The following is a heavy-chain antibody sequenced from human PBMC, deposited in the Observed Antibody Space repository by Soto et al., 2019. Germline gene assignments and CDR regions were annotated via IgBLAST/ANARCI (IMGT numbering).Heavy chain of an antibody. V-gene: IGHV3-23*01. Sequence: EVQLLDSGGGLVQPGGSLRLSCAASGFTFSSYGMTWVRQAPGKGLEWVSFSSATGAGTYYADSVKGRFTISRDNSKNTLYLQMPSLRADDTAVYYCAKDRRAGGNYGFYSDFWGQGALVIVSS. J-gene: IGHJ4*02. D-gene: IGHD1-7*01. CDR3: AKDRRAGGNYGFYSDF. CDR2: SSATGAGT. CDR1: GFTFSSYG.